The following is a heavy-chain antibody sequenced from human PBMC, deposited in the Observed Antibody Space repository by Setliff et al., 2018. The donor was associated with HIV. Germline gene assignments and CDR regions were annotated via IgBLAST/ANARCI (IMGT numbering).Heavy chain of an antibody. V-gene: IGHV4-38-2*01. CDR2: IPHNGGT. J-gene: IGHJ6*02. Sequence: SETLSLTCAVSGYSIGSGSFWGWIRQPPGKGLEWIATIPHNGGTYYNPDPSLTGRVTISVDTSKNQFSLKLSSVTAADTAVYYCAIHPRVPDYYYYGMDVWGQGTTVTVSS. CDR3: AIHPRVPDYYYYGMDV. CDR1: GYSIGSGSF.